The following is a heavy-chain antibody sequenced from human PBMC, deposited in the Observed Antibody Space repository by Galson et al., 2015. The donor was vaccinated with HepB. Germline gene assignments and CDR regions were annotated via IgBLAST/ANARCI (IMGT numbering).Heavy chain of an antibody. J-gene: IGHJ4*02. V-gene: IGHV3-9*01. CDR3: AKATLGYCSSTSCYRYYFDY. D-gene: IGHD2-2*01. CDR1: GFTFDDYA. Sequence: LRLSCAASGFTFDDYAMHWVRQAPGKGLEWVSGISWNSGSIGYADSVKGRFTISRDNAKNSLYLQMNSLRAEDTALYYCAKATLGYCSSTSCYRYYFDYWGQGALVTVSS. CDR2: ISWNSGSI.